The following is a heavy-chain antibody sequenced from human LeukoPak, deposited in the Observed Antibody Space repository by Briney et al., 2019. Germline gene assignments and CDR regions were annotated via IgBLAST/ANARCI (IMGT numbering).Heavy chain of an antibody. CDR2: IIPIFGTA. V-gene: IGHV1-69*13. CDR1: GGTFSSYA. Sequence: EASVKVSCKASGGTFSSYAISWVRQAPGQGLEWMGGIIPIFGTANYAQKFQGRVTITADESTSTAYMELSSLRSEDTAVYYCSRGGPVAGTHKYFQHWGQGTLVTVSS. CDR3: SRGGPVAGTHKYFQH. J-gene: IGHJ1*01. D-gene: IGHD6-19*01.